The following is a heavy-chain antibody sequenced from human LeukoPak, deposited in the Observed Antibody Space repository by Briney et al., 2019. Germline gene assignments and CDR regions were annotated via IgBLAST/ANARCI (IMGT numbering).Heavy chain of an antibody. D-gene: IGHD2-15*01. Sequence: GRSLRLSCAASGFTFDDYAMHWVRQAPGKGLEWVSGISWNSGSIGYADSVKGRFTISRDNAKNSLYLQMNSLRAEDTALYYCAKVSATSGGAFDIWGQGTMVTVSS. J-gene: IGHJ3*02. V-gene: IGHV3-9*01. CDR2: ISWNSGSI. CDR1: GFTFDDYA. CDR3: AKVSATSGGAFDI.